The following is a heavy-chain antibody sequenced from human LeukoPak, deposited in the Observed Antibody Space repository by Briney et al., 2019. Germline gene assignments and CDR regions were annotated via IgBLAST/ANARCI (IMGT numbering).Heavy chain of an antibody. D-gene: IGHD2-2*01. Sequence: SETLSLTCTVSGGSISSYYWSWIRQPPGEGLEWIGYIYYSGSANYNPSLKSRVTISVDTSKNQFSLKLSSVTAADTAVYYCARGLGPAAFYYYMDVWGKGTTVTVSS. CDR2: IYYSGSA. CDR3: ARGLGPAAFYYYMDV. V-gene: IGHV4-59*01. J-gene: IGHJ6*03. CDR1: GGSISSYY.